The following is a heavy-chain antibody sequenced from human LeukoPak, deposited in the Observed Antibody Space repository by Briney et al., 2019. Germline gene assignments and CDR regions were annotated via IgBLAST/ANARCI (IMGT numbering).Heavy chain of an antibody. CDR2: IYYSGST. V-gene: IGHV4-59*01. J-gene: IGHJ4*02. CDR3: ARGSKRGYNSAPFDY. D-gene: IGHD5-12*01. CDR1: GGSISSYY. Sequence: SETLSLTCTVSGGSISSYYWSWIRQPPGKGLEWIGYIYYSGSTNYNPSLKSRVTISVDTSKNQFSRKLSSVTAADTAVYYCARGSKRGYNSAPFDYWGQGTLVTVSS.